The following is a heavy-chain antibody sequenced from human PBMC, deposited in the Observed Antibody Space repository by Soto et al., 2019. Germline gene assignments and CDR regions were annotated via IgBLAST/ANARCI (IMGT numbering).Heavy chain of an antibody. D-gene: IGHD2-21*01. Sequence: SETLSLTXTVSGGSISSSIYYWGWIRQPPGKGLEWIGSIYYSGSTYYNPSLKSRVTISVDTSKNQFSLKLSSVTAVDTAVYYCTRHVGVIPSDWGQGTLVTVSS. CDR1: GGSISSSIYY. CDR3: TRHVGVIPSD. J-gene: IGHJ4*02. CDR2: IYYSGST. V-gene: IGHV4-39*01.